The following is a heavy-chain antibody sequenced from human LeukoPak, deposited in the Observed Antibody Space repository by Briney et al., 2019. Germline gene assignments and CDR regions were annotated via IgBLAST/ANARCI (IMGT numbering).Heavy chain of an antibody. CDR1: GDSISNYY. Sequence: SETLSLTCTVSGDSISNYYWSWIRQPAGKGLEWIGRIYASGGTNYNPSLKSRVTMSVDTSKNQFSLKLSSVTAADTAVYYCARERPAYCSSTSCHDAFDIWGQGTMVTVSS. CDR2: IYASGGT. D-gene: IGHD2-2*01. J-gene: IGHJ3*02. V-gene: IGHV4-4*07. CDR3: ARERPAYCSSTSCHDAFDI.